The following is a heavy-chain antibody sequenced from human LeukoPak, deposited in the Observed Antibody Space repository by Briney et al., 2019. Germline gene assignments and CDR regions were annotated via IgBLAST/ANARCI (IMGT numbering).Heavy chain of an antibody. J-gene: IGHJ6*02. V-gene: IGHV4-59*08. CDR2: IYYTGTT. CDR3: ARNVKGMNV. Sequence: SETLSLTCTVSDGSISGYHWSWIRQPPGKGLEWIGYIYYTGTTNYNPSLERRVTMSVDTSKNQFSLKLTSVTAADTAVYYCARNVKGMNVWGQGTTVTVSS. CDR1: DGSISGYH. D-gene: IGHD3-16*01.